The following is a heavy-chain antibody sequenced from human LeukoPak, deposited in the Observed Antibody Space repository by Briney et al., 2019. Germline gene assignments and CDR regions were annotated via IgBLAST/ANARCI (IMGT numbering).Heavy chain of an antibody. Sequence: GGSLRLSCAASGFTFSDNYMTWVRQAPGKGLEWLSYISGNGGVIQYADSVKGRFTISRDNAKNLLYLQMDSLRVEDTAIYYCARDPRTVRIWGQGTLVAVSS. V-gene: IGHV3-11*04. D-gene: IGHD1-1*01. CDR1: GFTFSDNY. CDR2: ISGNGGVI. CDR3: ARDPRTVRI. J-gene: IGHJ4*02.